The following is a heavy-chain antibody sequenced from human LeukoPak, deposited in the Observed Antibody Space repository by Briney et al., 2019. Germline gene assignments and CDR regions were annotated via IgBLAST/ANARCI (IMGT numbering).Heavy chain of an antibody. V-gene: IGHV4-39*07. J-gene: IGHJ5*02. Sequence: KTSETLSLTCTVFGGSISSSSYYWGWIRQPPGKGLEWIASIYYSGSTYYNPSLKSRVTISIDTSKNQFSLKLSSVTAADTAVYYCAREWYYYDSSGYGCWFDPWGQGTLVTVSS. CDR2: IYYSGST. CDR1: GGSISSSSYY. CDR3: AREWYYYDSSGYGCWFDP. D-gene: IGHD3-22*01.